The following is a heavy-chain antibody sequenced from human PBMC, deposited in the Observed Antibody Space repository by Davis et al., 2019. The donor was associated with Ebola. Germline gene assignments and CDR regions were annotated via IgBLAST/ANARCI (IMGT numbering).Heavy chain of an antibody. CDR2: INPNSGGT. J-gene: IGHJ5*02. D-gene: IGHD2-21*01. Sequence: AASVKVSCKASGYTFTGYYMHWVRQAPGQGLEWVGWINPNSGGTNYAQKFQGWVTMTRDTSISTAYMELSRLRSDDTAVYYCARALLLDWFDPWGQGTLVTVSS. V-gene: IGHV1-2*04. CDR3: ARALLLDWFDP. CDR1: GYTFTGYY.